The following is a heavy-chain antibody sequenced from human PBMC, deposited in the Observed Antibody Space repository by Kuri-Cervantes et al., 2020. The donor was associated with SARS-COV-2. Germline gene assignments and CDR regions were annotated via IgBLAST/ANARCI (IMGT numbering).Heavy chain of an antibody. CDR1: GYSISSGYY. J-gene: IGHJ6*03. V-gene: IGHV4-61*01. CDR2: IYYSGST. Sequence: GSLRLSCTVSGYSISSGYYWSWIRQPPGKGLEWIGYIYYSGSTNYNPSLKSRVTTSVDTSKNQFSLKLSSVTAADTAVYYCARDLWGSPGYMDVWGKGTTVTVSS. D-gene: IGHD3-16*01. CDR3: ARDLWGSPGYMDV.